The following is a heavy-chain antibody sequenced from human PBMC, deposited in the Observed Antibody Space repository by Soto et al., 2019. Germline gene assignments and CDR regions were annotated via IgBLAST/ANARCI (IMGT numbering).Heavy chain of an antibody. CDR1: GFTFSSYA. V-gene: IGHV3-23*01. CDR2: ISASGRST. D-gene: IGHD3-3*01. Sequence: PGGSLILSCAASGFTFSSYAMSWVRQAPGKGLEWVSSISASGRSTYYADSVKGRFTISRDNSKNTLYLQMNSLRAEDMAVYYCAKGASGLWSGYFYMDVWGKGTTVTVSS. J-gene: IGHJ6*03. CDR3: AKGASGLWSGYFYMDV.